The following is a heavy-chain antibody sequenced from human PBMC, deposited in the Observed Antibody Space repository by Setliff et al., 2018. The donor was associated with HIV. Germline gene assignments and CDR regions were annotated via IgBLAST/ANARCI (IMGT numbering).Heavy chain of an antibody. D-gene: IGHD3-22*01. V-gene: IGHV1-69*10. CDR1: GGTLSSYA. Sequence: SVKVSCKASGGTLSSYAISWVRQATGQGLEWMGGIIPILGIANYAQKFQGRVTITADKSTSTAYMELSSLRSEDTAVYYCARDDYYDSSGYRYFDYWGQGTLVTVSS. J-gene: IGHJ4*02. CDR3: ARDDYYDSSGYRYFDY. CDR2: IIPILGIA.